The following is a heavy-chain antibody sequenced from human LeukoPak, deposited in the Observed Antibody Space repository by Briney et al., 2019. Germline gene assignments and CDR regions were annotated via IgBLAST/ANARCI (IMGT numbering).Heavy chain of an antibody. V-gene: IGHV4-39*01. Sequence: SETLSLTCTVSGGSISSSTYYWGWIRQPPGKGLEWIGSIYYSGSTYYNPSLKSRVTISVDTSKNQFSLKLSSVTAADTAVYYCARHFSLQLPELNWGQGTLVTVTS. D-gene: IGHD5-18*01. CDR1: GGSISSSTYY. J-gene: IGHJ4*02. CDR3: ARHFSLQLPELN. CDR2: IYYSGST.